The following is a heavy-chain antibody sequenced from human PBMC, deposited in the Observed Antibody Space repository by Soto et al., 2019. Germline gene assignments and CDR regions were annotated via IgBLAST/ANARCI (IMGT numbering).Heavy chain of an antibody. V-gene: IGHV2-5*02. CDR3: AHRRAMMDAFDV. D-gene: IGHD3-16*01. Sequence: QITLKESGPTLVKPTQTLTLTCTFSGFSLTTSGRGVGWIRQPPGKALEWLALFFWVDDKRYSPSLKTRLTISKDTSKHQVVLTMTNMGPEDTATYYCAHRRAMMDAFDVWGQGTVVTVSS. CDR2: FFWVDDK. J-gene: IGHJ3*01. CDR1: GFSLTTSGRG.